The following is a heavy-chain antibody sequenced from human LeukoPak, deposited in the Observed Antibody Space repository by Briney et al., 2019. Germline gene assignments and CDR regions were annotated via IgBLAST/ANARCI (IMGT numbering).Heavy chain of an antibody. CDR1: GYTFTNYG. D-gene: IGHD1-26*01. CDR3: AREHGGSMYEAFDI. J-gene: IGHJ3*02. CDR2: ISTYNGNT. V-gene: IGHV1-18*01. Sequence: GASVKVSCKASGYTFTNYGISWVRQAPGQGLEWMGWISTYNGNTNYAQNLQGRVTMITDTSTSTAYMELGSLTSDDTAVYYCAREHGGSMYEAFDIWGQGTMVTVTS.